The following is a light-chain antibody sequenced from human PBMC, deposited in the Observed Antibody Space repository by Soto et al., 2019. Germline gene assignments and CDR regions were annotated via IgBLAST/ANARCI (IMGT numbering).Light chain of an antibody. V-gene: IGKV1-5*01. Sequence: DIRLTQSPSTVSASVGDRVTITCRASQSINTWLAWYQQKPGKAPRVLIYDASSLQSGVPSRFSGSGSGTALPLTISSLDPEDFSTYYCQQYDGHFGQGTKLEIK. CDR2: DAS. CDR3: QQYDGH. J-gene: IGKJ2*01. CDR1: QSINTW.